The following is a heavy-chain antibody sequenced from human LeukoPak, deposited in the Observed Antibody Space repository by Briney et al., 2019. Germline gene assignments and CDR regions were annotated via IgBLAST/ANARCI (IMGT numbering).Heavy chain of an antibody. D-gene: IGHD2-15*01. V-gene: IGHV3-23*01. J-gene: IGHJ4*02. CDR3: SKKVGLVVAPLFYFDV. Sequence: GGSLRLSCAASGFTFSSYAMSWVRQAPGKGLERVSAISGPAGSWDYADSVKGRFTISRDNSKNTLFLQMNSLRAEDTAIYYCSKKVGLVVAPLFYFDVWGQGTLVNVSS. CDR1: GFTFSSYA. CDR2: ISGPAGSW.